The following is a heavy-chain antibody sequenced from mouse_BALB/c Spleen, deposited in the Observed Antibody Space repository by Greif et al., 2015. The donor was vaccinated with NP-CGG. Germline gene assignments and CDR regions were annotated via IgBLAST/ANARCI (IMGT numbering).Heavy chain of an antibody. CDR1: GYAFSSYW. CDR2: IYPGDGDT. CDR3: ARVDRYFPFDY. J-gene: IGHJ2*01. V-gene: IGHV1-80*01. Sequence: QVQLQQSGAELVRPGSSVKISCKASGYAFSSYWMNWVKQRPGQGLEWIGQIYPGDGDTNYNGKFKGKATLTADKSSSTAYMQLSSLTAEDSAVYFCARVDRYFPFDYWGQGTTLTVSS. D-gene: IGHD2-14*01.